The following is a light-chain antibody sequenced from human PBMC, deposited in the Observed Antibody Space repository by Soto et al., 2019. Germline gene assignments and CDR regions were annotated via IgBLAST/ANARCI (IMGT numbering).Light chain of an antibody. Sequence: EIVLTQSPATLSLSPGERATLSCRASRSVSSYLAWYQQKPGQAPRLLIYDAFNRATGIPTRFSGSGSGTDFTLTISSLEPEDFAVYYCQHRSNWLGTFGPGTKVDIK. CDR3: QHRSNWLGT. J-gene: IGKJ3*01. CDR1: RSVSSY. CDR2: DAF. V-gene: IGKV3-11*01.